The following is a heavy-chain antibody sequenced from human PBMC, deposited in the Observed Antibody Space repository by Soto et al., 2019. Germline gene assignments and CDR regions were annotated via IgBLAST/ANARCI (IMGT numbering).Heavy chain of an antibody. V-gene: IGHV3-53*01. CDR3: VRPLPSGQTHARDV. CDR1: GLPVAGSY. D-gene: IGHD3-10*01. J-gene: IGHJ6*02. Sequence: QPGGSLRLSCVASGLPVAGSYMAWVRQAPGKGLEWASVIYNDGTTYYSQSVEGRFTISRDTSKNTLYLQMDRLRDEDTAVYYCVRPLPSGQTHARDVWGQGTTVTAYS. CDR2: IYNDGTT.